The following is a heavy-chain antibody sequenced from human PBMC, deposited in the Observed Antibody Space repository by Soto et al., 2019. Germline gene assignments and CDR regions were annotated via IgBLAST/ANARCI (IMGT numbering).Heavy chain of an antibody. CDR3: ARARGVIGPAVGFDP. Sequence: GGSLRLSCAASGFTFSSYWVSWVRQAPGKGLEWVANIKQDGSEKYYVDSVKGRFTISRDNAKNSLYLQMNSLRAEDTAVYYCARARGVIGPAVGFDPWGQGTLVTVSS. V-gene: IGHV3-7*01. J-gene: IGHJ5*02. CDR1: GFTFSSYW. CDR2: IKQDGSEK. D-gene: IGHD3-10*01.